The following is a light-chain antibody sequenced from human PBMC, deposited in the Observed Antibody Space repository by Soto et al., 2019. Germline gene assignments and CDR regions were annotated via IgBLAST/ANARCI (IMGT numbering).Light chain of an antibody. V-gene: IGKV2-24*01. CDR3: MQATQLPLT. J-gene: IGKJ4*01. CDR1: RSLVHRNGNTY. CDR2: KVS. Sequence: DIVLTQTPLSSPVTPGQPASISCKSGRSLVHRNGNTYLSWLLQRPGQPPRLLIYKVSNRLSGVPDRFSGSGAGTDFTLNISRVEAEDVGVYYCMQATQLPLTFGGGTKVDIK.